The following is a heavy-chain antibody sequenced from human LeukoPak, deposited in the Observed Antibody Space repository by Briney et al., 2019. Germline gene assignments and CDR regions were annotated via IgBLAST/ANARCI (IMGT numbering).Heavy chain of an antibody. CDR3: ARGNVIQLYFDY. V-gene: IGHV5-51*01. D-gene: IGHD5-18*01. J-gene: IGHJ4*02. CDR2: IYPGDSDT. Sequence: GESLKISGKGSGYSFTTYWIGWVRQMPGKGLEWMGFIYPGDSDTRYSPSFQGQVTISADKSISTAYLQWSSLKASDTAMYYYARGNVIQLYFDYWGQGTLVTVSS. CDR1: GYSFTTYW.